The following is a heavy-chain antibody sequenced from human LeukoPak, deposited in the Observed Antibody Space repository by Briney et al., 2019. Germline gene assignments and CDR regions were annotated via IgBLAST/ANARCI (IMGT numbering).Heavy chain of an antibody. J-gene: IGHJ6*03. D-gene: IGHD3-10*01. CDR3: ATGDYYGSGSYYHYYYYMDV. Sequence: SVKVSCKASGGTFSSYAISWVRQAPGQGLEWMGGIIPIFGTANYAQKFQGRVTITADKSTSTAYMELSSLRSEDTAVYYCATGDYYGSGSYYHYYYYMDVWGKGTTVTVSS. CDR1: GGTFSSYA. V-gene: IGHV1-69*06. CDR2: IIPIFGTA.